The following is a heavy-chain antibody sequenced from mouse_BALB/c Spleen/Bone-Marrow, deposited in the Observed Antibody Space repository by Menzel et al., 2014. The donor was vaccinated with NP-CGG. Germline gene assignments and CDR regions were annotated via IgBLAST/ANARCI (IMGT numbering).Heavy chain of an antibody. Sequence: EVKLVESGPELVKPGASMKISCKASGYSFTAYTMNWVKQSHGKSLEWIGLINPYNGGTTYNQKFKDKATLTVDKSSSTAYMELLSLTSEDSAVYYCANWDWFANWGQGTLVTVS. CDR3: ANWDWFAN. J-gene: IGHJ3*01. V-gene: IGHV1-26*01. CDR2: INPYNGGT. CDR1: GYSFTAYT. D-gene: IGHD4-1*01.